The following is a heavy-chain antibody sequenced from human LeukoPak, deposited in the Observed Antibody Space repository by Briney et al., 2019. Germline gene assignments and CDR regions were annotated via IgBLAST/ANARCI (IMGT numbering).Heavy chain of an antibody. D-gene: IGHD1-1*01. V-gene: IGHV3-11*01. CDR1: GFTFSDYY. CDR3: ARDTAEDGRGTTFDH. Sequence: GGSLRLSCAASGFTFSDYYMSWVRQAPGKGLEWVSYISNTGSIIYYADSVKGRFTISRDNAKNSLFLQMNSLRAEDTAVYYCARDTAEDGRGTTFDHWGQGTLVSVAS. CDR2: ISNTGSII. J-gene: IGHJ4*02.